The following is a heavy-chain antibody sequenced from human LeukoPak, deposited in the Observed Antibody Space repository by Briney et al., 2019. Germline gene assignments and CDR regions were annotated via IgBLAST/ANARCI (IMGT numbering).Heavy chain of an antibody. J-gene: IGHJ4*02. D-gene: IGHD1-1*01. CDR3: ARETTEYNWSVRTFDY. CDR2: ISAYNGNT. Sequence: GASVKVSCKASVYTFTSYGISWVRQAPGQGLEWMGWISAYNGNTNYAQKLQGRVTMTTDTSTSTAYMELRSLRSDDTAVYYCARETTEYNWSVRTFDYWGQGTLVTVSS. CDR1: VYTFTSYG. V-gene: IGHV1-18*01.